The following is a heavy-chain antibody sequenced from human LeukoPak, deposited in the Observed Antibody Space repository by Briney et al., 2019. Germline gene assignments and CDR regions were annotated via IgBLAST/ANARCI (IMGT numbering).Heavy chain of an antibody. CDR1: AYSFTTYW. J-gene: IGHJ3*02. CDR3: ARVYSNAFDT. CDR2: IYLGDSDS. Sequence: GESLKISCKGSAYSFTTYWIAWVRQLPGKGLEWMEIIYLGDSDSRYSPSSQGQVTISADKSITTAYLQWSSLKASDTAMYYCARVYSNAFDTWGQGTMVTVSS. D-gene: IGHD6-13*01. V-gene: IGHV5-51*01.